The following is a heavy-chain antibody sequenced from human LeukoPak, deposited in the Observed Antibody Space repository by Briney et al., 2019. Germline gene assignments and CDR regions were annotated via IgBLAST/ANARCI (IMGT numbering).Heavy chain of an antibody. D-gene: IGHD4-17*01. J-gene: IGHJ4*02. CDR2: ISSSSSII. V-gene: IGHV3-48*01. CDR1: GFTFSSYS. CDR3: ARDAQTTVRLGGFDY. Sequence: PGGSLRLSCAASGFTFSSYSMNWVRQAPGKGLEWVSYISSSSSIIYYADSVKGRFTISRDNAKNSLYLQMNSLRAEDTAVYYCARDAQTTVRLGGFDYWGQGTLVTVSS.